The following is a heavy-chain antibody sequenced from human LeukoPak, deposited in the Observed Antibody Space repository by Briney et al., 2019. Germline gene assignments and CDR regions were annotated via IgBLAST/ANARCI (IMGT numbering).Heavy chain of an antibody. V-gene: IGHV3-23*01. CDR2: LSGSGAST. CDR1: AFTFGNYA. CDR3: AKGSDRSGSYYLDY. Sequence: SGGSLRLSCAASAFTFGNYAMNWVRQAPGKGLEWVSGLSGSGASTYYADSVKGRFTISRDNSKNTLYLQMNRLRAEDTAVYYCAKGSDRSGSYYLDYCGQGTLVTVSS. J-gene: IGHJ4*02. D-gene: IGHD3-10*01.